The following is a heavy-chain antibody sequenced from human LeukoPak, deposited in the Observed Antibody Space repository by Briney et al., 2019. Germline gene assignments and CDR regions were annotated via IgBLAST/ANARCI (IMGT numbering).Heavy chain of an antibody. V-gene: IGHV4-39*07. CDR1: GGSISSGSYY. Sequence: SETLSLTCTVSGGSISSGSYYWSWIRQPPGKGLEWIGEINHSGSANYNPSLKSPVTISVDTSKNQFSLKLSSVTAADTAVYYCARGNSGWYRAPICWFDPWGQGTLVTVSS. D-gene: IGHD6-19*01. CDR3: ARGNSGWYRAPICWFDP. CDR2: INHSGSA. J-gene: IGHJ5*02.